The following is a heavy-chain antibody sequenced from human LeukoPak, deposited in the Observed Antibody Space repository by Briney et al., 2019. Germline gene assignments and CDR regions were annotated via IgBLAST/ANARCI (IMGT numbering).Heavy chain of an antibody. D-gene: IGHD3-16*01. CDR3: AKGVLSRYDYVF. Sequence: PGGTLRLSCAASGFTFSSYGMSWVRQAPGKGLEWVSDISGSGGSTYYADSVKGRFTISRDNSKNTLYLQMNSLRAEDTAVYYCAKGVLSRYDYVFWGQGTMVTVSS. CDR2: ISGSGGST. CDR1: GFTFSSYG. J-gene: IGHJ3*01. V-gene: IGHV3-23*01.